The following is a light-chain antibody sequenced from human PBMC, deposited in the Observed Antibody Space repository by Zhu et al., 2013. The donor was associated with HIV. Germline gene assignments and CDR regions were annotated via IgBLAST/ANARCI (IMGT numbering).Light chain of an antibody. V-gene: IGLV2-18*02. CDR1: GSDVGGYNR. CDR2: EVS. J-gene: IGLJ1*01. Sequence: QSALTQPASVSGPRGQSVTISCTGTGSDVGGYNRVSWYQQSPGKAPKLMIFEVSKRPSGVSERFSGSKSGNTASLTISGLQTEDEADYYCSSFTSSITFVFGTGTKGHRP. CDR3: SSFTSSITFV.